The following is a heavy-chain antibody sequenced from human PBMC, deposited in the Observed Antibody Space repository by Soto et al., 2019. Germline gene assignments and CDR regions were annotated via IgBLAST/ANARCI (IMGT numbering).Heavy chain of an antibody. V-gene: IGHV3-33*01. CDR1: GFTFSSYG. Sequence: QVQLVESGGGMIQPGRSLRLSCAASGFTFSSYGMHWVRQAPGKGLEWVAVIWYDGSNKYYADSVKGRFTISRDNSKNTLYLQMNSLRAEDTAVYYCARGGLGYCSGGSCYYYYYMDVWGKGTTVTVSS. CDR3: ARGGLGYCSGGSCYYYYYMDV. D-gene: IGHD2-15*01. J-gene: IGHJ6*03. CDR2: IWYDGSNK.